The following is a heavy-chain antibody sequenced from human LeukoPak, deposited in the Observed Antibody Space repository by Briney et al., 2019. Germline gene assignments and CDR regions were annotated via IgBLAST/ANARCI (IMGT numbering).Heavy chain of an antibody. CDR2: INPSGGST. J-gene: IGHJ4*02. CDR1: GYTFTSYY. D-gene: IGHD6-19*01. Sequence: ASVKGSCKASGYTFTSYYMHWVRQAPGQGLEWMGIINPSGGSTSYAQKLQGRVTMTTDTSTSTAYMELRSLRSDDTAVYYCARVRYSSGWYEPYYFDYWGQGTLVTVSS. CDR3: ARVRYSSGWYEPYYFDY. V-gene: IGHV1-46*01.